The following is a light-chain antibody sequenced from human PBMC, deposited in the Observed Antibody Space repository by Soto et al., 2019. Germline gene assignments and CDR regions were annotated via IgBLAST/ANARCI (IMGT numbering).Light chain of an antibody. Sequence: QSALTQPASVSGSPGQSITISCTGTSSDVGGYNYVSWYQQNPGKAPKLMIYEVSNRPSGVSNRFSGSKSGNTASLTISGLQAEDEADYYCSSYTYSGTPGYVFGTGTKVTVL. V-gene: IGLV2-14*01. J-gene: IGLJ1*01. CDR3: SSYTYSGTPGYV. CDR2: EVS. CDR1: SSDVGGYNY.